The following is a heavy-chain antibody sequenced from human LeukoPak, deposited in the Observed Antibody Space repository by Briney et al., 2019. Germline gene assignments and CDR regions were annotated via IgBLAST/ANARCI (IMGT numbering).Heavy chain of an antibody. CDR2: IYYSGST. D-gene: IGHD2-21*01. CDR1: GGSISSSSYY. CDR3: ARSLFRGFWFDP. V-gene: IGHV4-39*01. Sequence: SETLSLTCTVSGGSISSSSYYLGWIRQPPGKGLEWIGSIYYSGSTYYNPSLKSRVTISVDTSKNQFSLKLSSVTAADTAVYYCARSLFRGFWFDPWGQGTLVTVSS. J-gene: IGHJ5*02.